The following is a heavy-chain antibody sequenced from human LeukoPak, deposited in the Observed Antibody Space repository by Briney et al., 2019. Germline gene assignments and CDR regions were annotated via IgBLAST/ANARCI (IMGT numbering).Heavy chain of an antibody. D-gene: IGHD6-19*01. CDR2: IYTSGST. Sequence: SETLSLTCTVSGGSISSGSYYWSWIRQPAGKGLEWIGRIYTSGSTNYNPSLKSRVTISLDTSKNQFSLNLSSVTAADTAVYYCARHQKQWLVRRLAFDIWGQGTMVTVSS. J-gene: IGHJ3*02. CDR3: ARHQKQWLVRRLAFDI. CDR1: GGSISSGSYY. V-gene: IGHV4-61*02.